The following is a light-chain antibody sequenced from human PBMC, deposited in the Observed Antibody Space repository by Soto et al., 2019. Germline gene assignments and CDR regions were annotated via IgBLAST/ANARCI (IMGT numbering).Light chain of an antibody. CDR3: QQYGSSPYT. V-gene: IGKV3-20*01. J-gene: IGKJ2*01. Sequence: EILLTQSPGTLSLSPGERATLSCRASQSVRNSYLAWYQQKPGQAPRLLIYGASGRATSIPDRFSGSGSGTALTLTISTLEPEDFAVYYWQQYGSSPYTFGQGTVLEI. CDR1: QSVRNSY. CDR2: GAS.